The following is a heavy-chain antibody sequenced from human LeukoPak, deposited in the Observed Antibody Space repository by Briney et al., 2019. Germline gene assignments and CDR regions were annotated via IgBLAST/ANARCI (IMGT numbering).Heavy chain of an antibody. CDR3: AKDRCGGSCYLDRY. J-gene: IGHJ4*02. D-gene: IGHD2-15*01. CDR1: GFTFSSYG. Sequence: GGSLRLSCAASGFTFSSYGMHWVRQAPGKGLEWVAVISYDGSNKYYADSVKGRFTISRDNSKNTLYLQMNSLRAEDTAVYYCAKDRCGGSCYLDRYWGQGTLVTVSS. V-gene: IGHV3-30*18. CDR2: ISYDGSNK.